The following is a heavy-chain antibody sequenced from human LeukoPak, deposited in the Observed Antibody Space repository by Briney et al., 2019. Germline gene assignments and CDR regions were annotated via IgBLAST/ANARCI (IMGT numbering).Heavy chain of an antibody. CDR3: ARDRAAAGFDAFDI. D-gene: IGHD6-13*01. CDR1: GFTFSSYA. CDR2: ISYDGSNK. Sequence: GRSLRLSCAASGFTFSSYAMHWVRQAPGKGLEWVAVISYDGSNKYYADSVKGRFTISRDNSKNTLYLQMNSLRAEDTAVCYCARDRAAAGFDAFDIWGQGTMVTVSS. J-gene: IGHJ3*02. V-gene: IGHV3-30*04.